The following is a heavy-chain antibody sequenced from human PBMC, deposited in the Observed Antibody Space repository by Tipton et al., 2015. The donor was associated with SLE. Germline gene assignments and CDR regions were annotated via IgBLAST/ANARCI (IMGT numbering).Heavy chain of an antibody. CDR2: IYYSGST. J-gene: IGHJ1*01. CDR3: ASSELYCSSTSCYKAGQIHH. CDR1: GDSIRSGGYY. Sequence: TLSLTCTVSGDSIRSGGYYWSWIRQQPGKGLEWIGYIYYSGSTYYNPSLKSRVTLSEDTSKNQFSLKLSSVTAAGTAVYYCASSELYCSSTSCYKAGQIHHWGQGTLVTVSS. D-gene: IGHD2-2*02. V-gene: IGHV4-31*03.